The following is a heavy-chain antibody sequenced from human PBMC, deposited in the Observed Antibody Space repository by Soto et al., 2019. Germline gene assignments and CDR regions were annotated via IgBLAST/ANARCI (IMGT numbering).Heavy chain of an antibody. CDR3: ARGVHQIDAFDI. CDR1: GGSFSGYY. J-gene: IGHJ3*02. D-gene: IGHD1-1*01. CDR2: INHSGST. V-gene: IGHV4-34*01. Sequence: NPSETLSLTCAVYGGSFSGYYWSWIRQPPGKGLEWIGEINHSGSTNYNPSLKSRVTISVDTSKNQFSLKLSSVTAADTAVYYCARGVHQIDAFDIWGQGTMVTVSS.